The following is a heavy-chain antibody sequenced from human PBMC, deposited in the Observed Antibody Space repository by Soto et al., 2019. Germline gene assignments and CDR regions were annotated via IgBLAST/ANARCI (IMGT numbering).Heavy chain of an antibody. J-gene: IGHJ4*02. CDR2: INSDGSST. Sequence: EVQLVESGGGLVQPGGSLRLACAASGFSFSSYCMYWVRQAPGKGLVWVSRINSDGSSTNYADSVKGRFTISRDNAKKTLYLQMNSLRAEDTAVYYCASDQFVLDSNHIGGIDYWGQGALVIAS. CDR3: ASDQFVLDSNHIGGIDY. CDR1: GFSFSSYC. D-gene: IGHD3-3*01. V-gene: IGHV3-74*01.